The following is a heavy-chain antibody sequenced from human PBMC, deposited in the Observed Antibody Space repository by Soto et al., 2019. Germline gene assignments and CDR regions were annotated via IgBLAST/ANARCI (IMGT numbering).Heavy chain of an antibody. V-gene: IGHV3-11*01. CDR2: ISSSGSTI. CDR3: ARVRLSDVNDPFDI. D-gene: IGHD3-3*02. J-gene: IGHJ3*02. CDR1: GFTFSDYY. Sequence: GGSLRLSCAASGFTFSDYYMSWIRQAPGKGLEWVSYISSSGSTIYYADSVKGRFTISRDNAKTSLYLQMNSLRAEDTAVYYCARVRLSDVNDPFDIWGQGTMVTVSS.